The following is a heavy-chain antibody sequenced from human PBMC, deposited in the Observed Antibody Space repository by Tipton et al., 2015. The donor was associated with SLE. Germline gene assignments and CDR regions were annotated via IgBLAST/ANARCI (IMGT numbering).Heavy chain of an antibody. J-gene: IGHJ6*03. CDR1: GGSFSGYY. CDR3: ARAPGLERSYYYYYYMDV. Sequence: LRLSCAVYGGSFSGYYWSWIRQPPGKGLEWIGEINHSGSTNYNPSLKSRVTISVDTSKNQFSLKLSSVTAADTAVYYCARAPGLERSYYYYYYMDVWDKGTTVTVSS. D-gene: IGHD1-1*01. V-gene: IGHV4-34*01. CDR2: INHSGST.